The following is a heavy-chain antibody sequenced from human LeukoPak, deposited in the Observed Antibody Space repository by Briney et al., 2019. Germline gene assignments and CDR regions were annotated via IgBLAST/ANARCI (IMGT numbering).Heavy chain of an antibody. D-gene: IGHD3-3*01. CDR1: GFTVSSNY. CDR3: ARAAGTYYDFWSGYLDY. Sequence: GGSLRLSCAASGFTVSSNYMSWVRQAPGKGLEWVANIKQDGSEKYYVDSVKGRFTISRDNAKNSLYLQMNSLRAEDTAVYYCARAAGTYYDFWSGYLDYWGQGTLVTVSS. CDR2: IKQDGSEK. V-gene: IGHV3-7*01. J-gene: IGHJ4*02.